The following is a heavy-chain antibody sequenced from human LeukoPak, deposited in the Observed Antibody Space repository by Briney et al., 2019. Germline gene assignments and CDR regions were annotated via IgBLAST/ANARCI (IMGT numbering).Heavy chain of an antibody. CDR2: IGGDGDTT. D-gene: IGHD2/OR15-2a*01. CDR1: GFTFRNYG. CDR3: AKDVSSGWFDC. J-gene: IGHJ5*01. V-gene: IGHV3-23*01. Sequence: GGSLRLSCAASGFTFRNYGMTWVRQAPGKGLEWVSSIGGDGDTTYYAAFVKGRFTMSRDNSKNTLYLLMTSLRAEDTGVYFYAKDVSSGWFDCWGQGTLVTVSS.